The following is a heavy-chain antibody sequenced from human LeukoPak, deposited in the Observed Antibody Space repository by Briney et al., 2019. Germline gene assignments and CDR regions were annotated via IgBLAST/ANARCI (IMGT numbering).Heavy chain of an antibody. CDR1: GFTFSSYG. J-gene: IGHJ6*03. V-gene: IGHV3-33*01. Sequence: GRSLRLSCAASGFTFSSYGMHWVRQAPGKGLEWVAIIWYDGSNKYYADSVKGRFTISRDNSKNTLYLQMNSLRAEDTAVYYCARADSSSSGYYYMDVWGKGTTVTVSS. CDR3: ARADSSSSGYYYMDV. D-gene: IGHD6-6*01. CDR2: IWYDGSNK.